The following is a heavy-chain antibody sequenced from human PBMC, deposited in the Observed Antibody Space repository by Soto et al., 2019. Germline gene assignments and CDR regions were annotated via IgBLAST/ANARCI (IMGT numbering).Heavy chain of an antibody. CDR3: ATGYSYFDY. J-gene: IGHJ4*02. D-gene: IGHD5-18*01. Sequence: PSETLSLTCAVSGDSISSVYYWAWIRQPPGKGLEWIGSMYHSGSTYYNPSLKSRVTISVDTSKNQFSLKLSSVTAADTAVYYCATGYSYFDYWGQGTLVTVSS. CDR1: GDSISSVYY. V-gene: IGHV4-38-2*01. CDR2: MYHSGST.